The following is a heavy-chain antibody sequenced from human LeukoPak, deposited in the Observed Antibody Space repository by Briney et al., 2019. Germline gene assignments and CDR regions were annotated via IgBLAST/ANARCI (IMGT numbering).Heavy chain of an antibody. Sequence: GGSLRLSCAASGFTFSSYGMHWVRQAPGKGLEWVAVIPYDGSNKYYADSVKGRFTISRDNSKNTLYLQMNSLRAEDTAVYYCAKALYYDFWSGSEKWGQGTLVTVSS. J-gene: IGHJ4*02. CDR3: AKALYYDFWSGSEK. CDR1: GFTFSSYG. V-gene: IGHV3-30*18. CDR2: IPYDGSNK. D-gene: IGHD3-3*01.